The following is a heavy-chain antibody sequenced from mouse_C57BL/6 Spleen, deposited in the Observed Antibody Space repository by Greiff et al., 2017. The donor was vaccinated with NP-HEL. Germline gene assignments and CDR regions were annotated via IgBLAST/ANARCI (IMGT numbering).Heavy chain of an antibody. D-gene: IGHD1-1*01. Sequence: VQLQQSGAELMQPGASVKLSCKATGYTFTGYWIEWVKQRPGHGLEWIGEILPGSGSTNYNEKFKGKATFTADTSSNTAYMQMSSLTTGDSAIYYWSRRSDGSSCAWFDYWGQGTLVTVSA. CDR2: ILPGSGST. CDR3: SRRSDGSSCAWFDY. CDR1: GYTFTGYW. V-gene: IGHV1-9*01. J-gene: IGHJ3*01.